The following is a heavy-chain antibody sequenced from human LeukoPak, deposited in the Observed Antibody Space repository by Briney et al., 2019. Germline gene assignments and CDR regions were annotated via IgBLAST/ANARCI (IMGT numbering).Heavy chain of an antibody. CDR3: ASGPVLRYFDWLPDYFDY. CDR2: IYHSGST. Sequence: PSQTLSLTCAVSGGSISSGGYSWSWIRQPPGKGLEWIGYIYHSGSTYYNPSLKSRVTISVDRSKNQFSLKLSSVTAADTAVYYCASGPVLRYFDWLPDYFDYWGQGILVTVSS. D-gene: IGHD3-9*01. CDR1: GGSISSGGYS. V-gene: IGHV4-30-2*01. J-gene: IGHJ4*02.